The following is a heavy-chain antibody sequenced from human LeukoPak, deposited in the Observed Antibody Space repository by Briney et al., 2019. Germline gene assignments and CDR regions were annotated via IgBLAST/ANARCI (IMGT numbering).Heavy chain of an antibody. J-gene: IGHJ4*02. CDR1: GFTFSSYA. CDR3: AKDERWLQFPVLTLDY. CDR2: ISYDGSNK. D-gene: IGHD5-24*01. Sequence: GRSLRLSCAASGFTFSSYAMHWVRQAPGKGLEWVAVISYDGSNKYYADSVEGRFTISRDNSKNTLYLQVNSLRAEDTAVCYCAKDERWLQFPVLTLDYWGQGTLVTVSS. V-gene: IGHV3-30*04.